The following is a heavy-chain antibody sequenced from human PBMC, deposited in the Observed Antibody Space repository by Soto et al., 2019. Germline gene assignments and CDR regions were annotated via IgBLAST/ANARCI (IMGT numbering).Heavy chain of an antibody. D-gene: IGHD3-9*01. CDR2: INPNSGGT. CDR3: ARDRGNYDILTGYSYYGMDV. Sequence: ASVKVSCKAAGYTFTGYYMHWVRQAPGQGLEWMGWINPNSGGTNYAQKFQGWVTMTRDTSISTAYMELSRLRSDDTAVYYCARDRGNYDILTGYSYYGMDVWGQGTTVTVS. J-gene: IGHJ6*02. CDR1: GYTFTGYY. V-gene: IGHV1-2*04.